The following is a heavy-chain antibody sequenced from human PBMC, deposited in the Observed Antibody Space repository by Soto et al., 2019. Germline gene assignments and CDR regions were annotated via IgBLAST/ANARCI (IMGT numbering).Heavy chain of an antibody. Sequence: GCGPTLVNSTATLPPTCTVAGLSLTTGKMGVSWVPQTKPKALEWLAHIFSDNERSYSTSLQGRLTISKDTSGSQVVLSMTNVDPVDTATYYCARMNVDSYQFYYAMDVWGQGTTVTVSS. CDR3: ARMNVDSYQFYYAMDV. D-gene: IGHD4-17*01. CDR2: IFSDNER. V-gene: IGHV2-26*01. J-gene: IGHJ6*02. CDR1: GLSLTTGKMG.